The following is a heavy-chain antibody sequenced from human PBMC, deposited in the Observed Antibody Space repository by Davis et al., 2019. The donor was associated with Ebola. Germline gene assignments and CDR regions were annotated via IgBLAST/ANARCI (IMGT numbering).Heavy chain of an antibody. J-gene: IGHJ6*04. CDR3: AKRATVKVAGANYYNAMDV. CDR2: IRYDGSNE. D-gene: IGHD6-19*01. CDR1: GFTFSNYA. V-gene: IGHV3-30*02. Sequence: GESLKISCAASGFTFSNYAMHWVRQAPAKGLEWVSCIRYDGSNEYYADSVKGRFTISRDNSKNTLYLQMNSLRAEDTAVFYCAKRATVKVAGANYYNAMDVWGKGTTVTVSS.